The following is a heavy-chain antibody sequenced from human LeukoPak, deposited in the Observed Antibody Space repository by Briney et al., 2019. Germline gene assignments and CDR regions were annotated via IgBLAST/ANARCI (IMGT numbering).Heavy chain of an antibody. Sequence: GGSLRLSCAASGFTFSSYAMHWVRQAPGKGLEWVEVISYDGSNKYYADSVKGRFTISRDNSKNTLYLQMNSLRAEDTAVYYCARDGSIHIVVVPAAAFSGNWFDPWGQGTLVTVSS. CDR1: GFTFSSYA. CDR3: ARDGSIHIVVVPAAAFSGNWFDP. V-gene: IGHV3-30*01. CDR2: ISYDGSNK. D-gene: IGHD2-2*01. J-gene: IGHJ5*02.